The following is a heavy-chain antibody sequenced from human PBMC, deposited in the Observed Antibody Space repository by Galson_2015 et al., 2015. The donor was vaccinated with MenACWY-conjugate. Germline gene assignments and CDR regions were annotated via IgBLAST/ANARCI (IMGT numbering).Heavy chain of an antibody. V-gene: IGHV3-48*01. CDR1: GFTFSSNS. J-gene: IGHJ5*02. CDR3: AERQWLVT. Sequence: SLRLSCAASGFTFSSNSMNWVRQAPGKGLEWVSYISSCRIIYYADSVKGRFTISRDNAKNSLYLQMNSLRAEDTAVYYCAERQWLVTWGQGTLVTVSS. CDR2: ISSCRII. D-gene: IGHD6-19*01.